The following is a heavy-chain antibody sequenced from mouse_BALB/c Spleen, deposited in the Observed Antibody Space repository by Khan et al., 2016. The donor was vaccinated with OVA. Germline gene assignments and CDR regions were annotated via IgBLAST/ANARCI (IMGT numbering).Heavy chain of an antibody. CDR1: GFSLTDYD. D-gene: IGHD2-10*02. CDR2: IWGGGNT. V-gene: IGHV2-6-5*01. Sequence: QVQLKESGPGLVAPSQSLSITCTVSGFSLTDYDVSWIRQPPGKGLEWLGVIWGGGNTYYNSALKSRLSIRKDNSKSQVLLKMNSLQTDDTAMYFCAKGVWSYYFTLDYWGQGTSVTVSS. J-gene: IGHJ4*01. CDR3: AKGVWSYYFTLDY.